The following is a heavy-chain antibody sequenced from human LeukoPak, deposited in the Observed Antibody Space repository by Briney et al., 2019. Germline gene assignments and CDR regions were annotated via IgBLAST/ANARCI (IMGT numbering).Heavy chain of an antibody. CDR2: IIPIFGTA. J-gene: IGHJ4*02. Sequence: ASVKVSCKASGGTFSRYAINWVRQAPGQGLEWMGGIIPIFGTANYAQKFQGKVTIIADESTSTAYMELRSLRSEDTAVYYCARGWDYDSGGRPTAYVYWGQGTLVTVSS. CDR3: ARGWDYDSGGRPTAYVY. V-gene: IGHV1-69*13. D-gene: IGHD3-22*01. CDR1: GGTFSRYA.